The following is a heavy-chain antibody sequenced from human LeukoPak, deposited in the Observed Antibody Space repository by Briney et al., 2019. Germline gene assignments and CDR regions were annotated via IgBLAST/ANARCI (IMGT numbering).Heavy chain of an antibody. CDR2: IYTSGST. V-gene: IGHV4-4*07. J-gene: IGHJ1*01. CDR3: ARDGGSPAYFQY. Sequence: ETLPLTSPVSAGSIRSYYWSWIRQPAGKGREWIGRIYTSGSTNDNPSLKSRVGMSVDTSKNQYSLMLSSVTAADTAVYYCARDGGSPAYFQYWGQGTLVIVSS. CDR1: AGSIRSYY. D-gene: IGHD2-15*01.